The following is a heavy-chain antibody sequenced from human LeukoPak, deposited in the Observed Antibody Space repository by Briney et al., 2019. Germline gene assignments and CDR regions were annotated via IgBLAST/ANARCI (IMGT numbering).Heavy chain of an antibody. J-gene: IGHJ4*02. V-gene: IGHV4-34*01. Sequence: PSETLSLTCAIYGGSFSYYYWSWIRQPPGKGLEWIGEINHSGSTNYNPSLTSRVTMSVDTSKNQFSLKLSSVTAADTAVYYCARGPPRDFGTSGFYYNYWGQGTRVTVSS. D-gene: IGHD3-22*01. CDR2: INHSGST. CDR1: GGSFSYYY. CDR3: ARGPPRDFGTSGFYYNY.